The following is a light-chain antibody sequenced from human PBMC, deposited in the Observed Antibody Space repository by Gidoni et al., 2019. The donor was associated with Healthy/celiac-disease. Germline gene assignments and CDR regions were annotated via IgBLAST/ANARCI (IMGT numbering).Light chain of an antibody. CDR1: QSMSSY. CDR3: QQSYSTPQFT. Sequence: DIQMTQSPSSLSASVGDRVTITCRASQSMSSYLNWYQQKPGKAPKLLIYAASSLQSGVPSRFSGSGSGTDFTLTISSLQPEDFATYYCQQSYSTPQFTFXPXTKVXIK. J-gene: IGKJ3*01. CDR2: AAS. V-gene: IGKV1-39*01.